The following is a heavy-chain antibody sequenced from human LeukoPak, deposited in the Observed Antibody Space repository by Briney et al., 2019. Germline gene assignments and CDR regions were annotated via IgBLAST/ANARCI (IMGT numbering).Heavy chain of an antibody. Sequence: GGSLRLSCVASEFTFSTHSMNWVRQAPGKGLEWVSYISSSTSSIYYADSVRGRFTISRGNAKNSVNLQMNSLTAEDTAVYYCARVPDYDSRRAVYYMDVWGKGTTVTVSS. CDR2: ISSSTSSI. CDR3: ARVPDYDSRRAVYYMDV. CDR1: EFTFSTHS. V-gene: IGHV3-48*01. J-gene: IGHJ6*03. D-gene: IGHD3-3*01.